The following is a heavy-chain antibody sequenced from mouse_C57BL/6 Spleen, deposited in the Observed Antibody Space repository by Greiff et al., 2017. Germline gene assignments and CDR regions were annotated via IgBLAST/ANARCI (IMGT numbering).Heavy chain of an antibody. J-gene: IGHJ1*03. CDR2: IHPSYIDT. Sequence: VRLRHPGPDLVRPGPSVKFSCRASGNTFPGYWMTGGKQSPGQGLEWIGRIHPSYIDTNYNQKFKGKATLTVDKSSSTAYMQLSSLTSEDSAVYYCAMGGLLEYFDVWGTGTTVTVSS. D-gene: IGHD2-3*01. V-gene: IGHV1-74*01. CDR1: GNTFPGYW. CDR3: AMGGLLEYFDV.